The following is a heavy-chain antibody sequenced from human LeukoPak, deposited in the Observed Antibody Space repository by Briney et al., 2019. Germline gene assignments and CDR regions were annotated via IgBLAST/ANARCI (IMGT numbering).Heavy chain of an antibody. V-gene: IGHV4-31*03. Sequence: SETLSLTCTVSGGSISSGGYYWSWIRQHPGKGLEWIGYIYYSGSTYYNPSLKSRVTISVDTSKNQFSLKLSSVTAADTAVYYCARDVVVAAAGTYHGMDVWGPGTTVTVSS. J-gene: IGHJ6*02. D-gene: IGHD6-13*01. CDR1: GGSISSGGYY. CDR3: ARDVVVAAAGTYHGMDV. CDR2: IYYSGST.